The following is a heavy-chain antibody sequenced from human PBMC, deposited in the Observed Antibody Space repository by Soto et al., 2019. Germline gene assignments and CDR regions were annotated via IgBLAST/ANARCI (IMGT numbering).Heavy chain of an antibody. D-gene: IGHD3-16*01. CDR3: FRGGVTSRTFDY. Sequence: PGESLKISCKGSGYSFTSDWIAWVRQMPGKGLEWMGMIYPGDSDTRYSPSFQGQVTISVDKSISTAYVQWSSLKASDSAIYYCFRGGVTSRTFDYWGQGTLVTVSS. V-gene: IGHV5-51*01. CDR1: GYSFTSDW. J-gene: IGHJ4*02. CDR2: IYPGDSDT.